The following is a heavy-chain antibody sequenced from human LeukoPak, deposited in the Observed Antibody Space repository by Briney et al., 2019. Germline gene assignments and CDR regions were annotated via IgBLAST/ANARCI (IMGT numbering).Heavy chain of an antibody. D-gene: IGHD2-2*01. J-gene: IGHJ5*02. Sequence: PSQTLSLTCAISGDSVSSNSAAWNWVRQSPSRGLEWLGRTYRRSKWYNDYAVSVRSRITINPDTSKNLFSLQLNSVTPEDTAVYYCASGSSTEDNWFDPWGQGTLVTVSS. V-gene: IGHV6-1*01. CDR2: TYRRSKWYN. CDR3: ASGSSTEDNWFDP. CDR1: GDSVSSNSAA.